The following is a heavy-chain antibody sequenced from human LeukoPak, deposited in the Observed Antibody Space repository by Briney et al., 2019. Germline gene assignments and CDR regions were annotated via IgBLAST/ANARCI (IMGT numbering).Heavy chain of an antibody. CDR1: GFTFSSYA. CDR3: GREIQAPGKTLEY. CDR2: ISSSGSTI. J-gene: IGHJ4*02. V-gene: IGHV3-48*04. Sequence: GGSLRLSCAASGFTFSSYAMHWVRQAPGKGLEWASYISSSGSTIYYADSVKGRFTISRDNAKNSLYLQMNSLRGEDTAVYYCGREIQAPGKTLEYWGQGTLVTVSS.